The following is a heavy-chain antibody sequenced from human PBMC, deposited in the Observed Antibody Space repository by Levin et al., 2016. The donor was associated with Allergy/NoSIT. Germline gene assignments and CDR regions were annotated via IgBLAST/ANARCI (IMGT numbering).Heavy chain of an antibody. CDR1: GFTFSSYW. Sequence: GESLKISCAASGFTFSSYWMSWVRQAPGKGLEWVANIKQDGSEKYYMDSVKGRFTISRDNAENSLYLQMNSLSADDTAVYYCARAVGVGYCPNWGQGILVTVSS. CDR2: IKQDGSEK. D-gene: IGHD2-8*01. J-gene: IGHJ4*02. CDR3: ARAVGVGYCPN. V-gene: IGHV3-7*01.